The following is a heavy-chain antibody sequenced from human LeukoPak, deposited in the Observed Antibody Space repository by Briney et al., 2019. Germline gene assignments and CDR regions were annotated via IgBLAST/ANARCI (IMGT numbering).Heavy chain of an antibody. D-gene: IGHD3-10*02. CDR1: GYTFTGYY. J-gene: IGHJ4*02. CDR2: INPNSGGT. V-gene: IGHV1-2*06. Sequence: ASVKVSCKASGYTFTGYYMHWVRQAPGQGLEWMGRINPNSGGTNYAQKFQGRVTMTRDTSISTAYMELSRLRSDDTAVYYCARDLGTVRFRFGYWGQGTLVTVSS. CDR3: ARDLGTVRFRFGY.